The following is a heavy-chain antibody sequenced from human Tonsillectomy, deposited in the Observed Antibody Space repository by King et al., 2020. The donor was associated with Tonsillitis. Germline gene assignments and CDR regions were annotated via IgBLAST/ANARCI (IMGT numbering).Heavy chain of an antibody. V-gene: IGHV3-66*01. Sequence: VQLVESGGGLVQPGGSLRLSCAASGFTVSSNYMSWVRQAPGKGLEWVSVIYSGGDTYYADSVKGRFTISRDNSKNTLYLQMNSLRAEDTAMYYCATTNYYDSSSYYRSAFDIWGQGTMVTVS. D-gene: IGHD3-22*01. J-gene: IGHJ3*02. CDR3: ATTNYYDSSSYYRSAFDI. CDR2: IYSGGDT. CDR1: GFTVSSNY.